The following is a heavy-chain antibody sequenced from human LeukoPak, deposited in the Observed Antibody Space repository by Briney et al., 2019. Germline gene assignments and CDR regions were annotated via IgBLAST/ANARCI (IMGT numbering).Heavy chain of an antibody. CDR3: ARDGPQWLAQFDY. J-gene: IGHJ4*02. CDR2: VYKSGST. D-gene: IGHD6-19*01. V-gene: IGHV4-59*01. Sequence: KASETLSLTCTVSGGSISTYQWSWIRQPPGKGLEWIGNVYKSGSTNYNPSLKSRVTISVDMSKKEFSLKLTSVTGADTAVYYCARDGPQWLAQFDYWGQGALVTVSS. CDR1: GGSISTYQ.